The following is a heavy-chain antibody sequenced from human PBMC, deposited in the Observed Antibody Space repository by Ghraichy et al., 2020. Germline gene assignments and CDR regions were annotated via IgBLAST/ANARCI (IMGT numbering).Heavy chain of an antibody. CDR1: GGTFSSYA. CDR3: ARAYYGSGSYYWFDP. D-gene: IGHD3-10*01. V-gene: IGHV1-69*06. Sequence: SVKVSCKASGGTFSSYAISWVRRVPGQGLEWMGGIIPIFGTANYAQKFQGRVTITADKSTSTAYMELSSLRSEDTAVYYCARAYYGSGSYYWFDPWGQGTLVTVSS. CDR2: IIPIFGTA. J-gene: IGHJ5*02.